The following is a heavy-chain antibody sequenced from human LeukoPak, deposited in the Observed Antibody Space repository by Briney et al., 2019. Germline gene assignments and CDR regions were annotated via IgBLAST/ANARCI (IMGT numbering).Heavy chain of an antibody. J-gene: IGHJ4*02. Sequence: SESLSLTCTVSGGSISSYYWRWIRQPAGKGLEWIGRIYTSGSTNYNPSLKSRVTMSVDMSKNQFSLELSSVTAADRAVYCCARQGSYGDYMLVDYWGQGTRVTVSS. CDR2: IYTSGST. V-gene: IGHV4-4*07. D-gene: IGHD4-17*01. CDR3: ARQGSYGDYMLVDY. CDR1: GGSISSYY.